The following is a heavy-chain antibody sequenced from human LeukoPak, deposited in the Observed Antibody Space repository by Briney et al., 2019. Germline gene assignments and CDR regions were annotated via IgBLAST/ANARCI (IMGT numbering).Heavy chain of an antibody. J-gene: IGHJ4*02. D-gene: IGHD3-22*01. CDR3: ASPNEWLLLGGFDY. Sequence: ASVKVSCKASGYTFTSYGISWVRQAPGQGLEWMGWISAYNGNTNYAQKLQGRVTMTTDTSTSTAYMELRSLRSDDTAVYYCASPNEWLLLGGFDYWGQGTLVIVSS. V-gene: IGHV1-18*01. CDR1: GYTFTSYG. CDR2: ISAYNGNT.